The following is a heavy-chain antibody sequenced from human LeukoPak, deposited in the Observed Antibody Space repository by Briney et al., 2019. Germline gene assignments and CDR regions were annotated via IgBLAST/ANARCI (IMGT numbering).Heavy chain of an antibody. Sequence: GGSLRPSCAASGFTFSDYYMSWIRQAPGKGLEWVSYISNSGSTIYYADSVKGRFTISRDNAKNSLYLQMNSLRAEDTAVYYCARDDYGDKNFDYWGQGTLVTVSS. CDR2: ISNSGSTI. CDR1: GFTFSDYY. J-gene: IGHJ4*02. D-gene: IGHD4-17*01. CDR3: ARDDYGDKNFDY. V-gene: IGHV3-11*04.